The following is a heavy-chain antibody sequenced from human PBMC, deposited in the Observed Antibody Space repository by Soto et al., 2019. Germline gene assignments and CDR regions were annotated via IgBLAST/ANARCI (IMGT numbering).Heavy chain of an antibody. CDR1: GFTFSSYG. V-gene: IGHV3-30*18. Sequence: QVQLVESGGGVVQPGRSLRLSCAASGFTFSSYGMHWVRQAPGKGLEWVAVISYDGSNKYYADSVKGRFTISRDNSKNTLYLQMNSLRAEDTAVYYCAKDNLWFGELYYYYYGMDVWDQGTTVTVSS. D-gene: IGHD3-10*01. CDR3: AKDNLWFGELYYYYYGMDV. CDR2: ISYDGSNK. J-gene: IGHJ6*02.